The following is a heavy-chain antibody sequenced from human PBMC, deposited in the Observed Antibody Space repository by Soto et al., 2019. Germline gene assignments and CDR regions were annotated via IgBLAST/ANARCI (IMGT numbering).Heavy chain of an antibody. D-gene: IGHD3-9*01. CDR1: GFTFSDYY. J-gene: IGHJ3*02. CDR3: ARDGWSNYDILTGYYKDDAFDI. Sequence: GGSLRLSCAASGFTFSDYYMSWIRQAPGKGLEWVSSISSSSSYIYYADSVKGRFTISRDNAKNSLYLQMNSLRAEDTAVYYCARDGWSNYDILTGYYKDDAFDIWGQGTMVTVSS. V-gene: IGHV3-11*06. CDR2: ISSSSSYI.